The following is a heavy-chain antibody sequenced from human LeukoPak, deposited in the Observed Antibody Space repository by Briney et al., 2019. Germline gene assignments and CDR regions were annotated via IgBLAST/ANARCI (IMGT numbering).Heavy chain of an antibody. CDR3: ARRAMTERGHSYGLDY. Sequence: PGGSLRLSCAASGFIFTSYSMNWVRQAPGQGLEWVSCISSSSGTYIYYADSVKGRFTISRDNAKNSLYLQMDSLRAEDTAVYYCARRAMTERGHSYGLDYWGQGTLVTVSS. CDR1: GFIFTSYS. J-gene: IGHJ4*02. D-gene: IGHD5-18*01. V-gene: IGHV3-21*01. CDR2: ISSSSGTYI.